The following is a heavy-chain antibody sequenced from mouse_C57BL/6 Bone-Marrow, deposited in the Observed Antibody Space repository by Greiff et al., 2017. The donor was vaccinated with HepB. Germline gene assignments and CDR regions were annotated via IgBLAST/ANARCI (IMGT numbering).Heavy chain of an antibody. CDR2: IHPNSGST. CDR3: ASATIVRRFAY. CDR1: GYTFTSYW. J-gene: IGHJ3*01. Sequence: QVQLQQPGAELVKPGASVKLSCKASGYTFTSYWMHWVKQRPGQGLEWIGMIHPNSGSTNYNEKFKSKATLTVDKSSSTAYMQLSSLTSEDSAVYYGASATIVRRFAYWGQGTLVTVSA. D-gene: IGHD2-5*01. V-gene: IGHV1-64*01.